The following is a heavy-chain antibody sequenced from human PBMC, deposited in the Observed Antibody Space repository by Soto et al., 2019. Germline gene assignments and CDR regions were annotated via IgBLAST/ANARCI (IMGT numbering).Heavy chain of an antibody. CDR2: TSIGGNT. CDR3: AKDYRMAARPSCAFDI. V-gene: IGHV3-23*01. D-gene: IGHD6-6*01. CDR1: GFPFNTYA. J-gene: IGHJ3*02. Sequence: GGSLRLSCEASGFPFNTYAMTWFRQLPGMGLEWVSTTSIGGNTDFAESVRGRFSVSRDNSKNTLYLQMNSLRAEDTAVYYCAKDYRMAARPSCAFDIWGQGTMVTVSS.